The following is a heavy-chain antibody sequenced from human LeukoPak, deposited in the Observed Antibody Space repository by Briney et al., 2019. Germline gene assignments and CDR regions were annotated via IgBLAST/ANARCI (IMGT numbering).Heavy chain of an antibody. CDR1: GFTFSSYW. CDR3: ARGEDYGGNFPMYYFDY. V-gene: IGHV3-7*04. D-gene: IGHD4-23*01. CDR2: IKQDGSEK. J-gene: IGHJ4*02. Sequence: GGSLRLSCAASGFTFSSYWMSWVRQAPGKGLEWVANIKQDGSEKYYVDSVKGRFTISRDNAKNSLYLQMNSLRAEDTAVYYCARGEDYGGNFPMYYFDYWGQGTQVTVSS.